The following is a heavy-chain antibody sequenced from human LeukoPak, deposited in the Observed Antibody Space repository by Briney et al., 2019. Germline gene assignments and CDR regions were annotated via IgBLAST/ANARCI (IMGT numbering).Heavy chain of an antibody. CDR3: ARGRGVLWFGESLNFDY. CDR2: INHSGST. CDR1: GAPFSGYY. J-gene: IGHJ4*02. D-gene: IGHD3-10*01. V-gene: IGHV4-34*01. Sequence: SETLSLTCAVYGAPFSGYYWSWIRQPPGKGLEWLGEINHSGSTNYTPSPKSPVTISVATSKTQSSLKLSCVTAADTAVSYCARGRGVLWFGESLNFDYWGQGTLVTVSS.